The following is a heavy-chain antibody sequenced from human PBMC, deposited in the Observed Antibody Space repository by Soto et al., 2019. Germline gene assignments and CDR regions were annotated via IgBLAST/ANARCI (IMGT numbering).Heavy chain of an antibody. CDR1: GGSFSGYY. Sequence: SETLSLTCAVYGGSFSGYYWAWIRQPPGKGLKWIGSINYSGSTYYNPSLKSQVTISVDTSKNQFSLRLSYVTAADAAVYYCARRDELGFDCWGQGTLVTVSS. CDR2: INYSGST. J-gene: IGHJ4*02. V-gene: IGHV4-34*01. D-gene: IGHD7-27*01. CDR3: ARRDELGFDC.